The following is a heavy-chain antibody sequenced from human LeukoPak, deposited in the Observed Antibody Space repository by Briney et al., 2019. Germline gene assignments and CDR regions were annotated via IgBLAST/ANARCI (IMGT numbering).Heavy chain of an antibody. Sequence: SETLSHTHAVYGGSLSGYYWSWIRQPPGKGLEWIGEINHSGSTNYNPSLKSRVTISVETSKNQFSLKLSSVTAADTAMYYCASGGPENWFEPRGQGTLVTVSS. CDR3: ASGGPENWFEP. CDR2: INHSGST. CDR1: GGSLSGYY. V-gene: IGHV4-34*01. J-gene: IGHJ5*02. D-gene: IGHD1-14*01.